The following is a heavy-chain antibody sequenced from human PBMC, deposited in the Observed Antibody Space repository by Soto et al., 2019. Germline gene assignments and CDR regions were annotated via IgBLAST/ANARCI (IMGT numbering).Heavy chain of an antibody. V-gene: IGHV3-33*01. CDR2: IWYDGSNK. Sequence: QVQLVESGGGVVQPGRSLRLSCAASGFTFSSYGMHWVRQAPGKGLEWVAVIWYDGSNKYYADSVKGRFTISRDNSKNTLYLQTNSLRAEDTAVYYCARTASAAPYYFDYWGQGTLVTVSS. J-gene: IGHJ4*02. D-gene: IGHD2-2*01. CDR3: ARTASAAPYYFDY. CDR1: GFTFSSYG.